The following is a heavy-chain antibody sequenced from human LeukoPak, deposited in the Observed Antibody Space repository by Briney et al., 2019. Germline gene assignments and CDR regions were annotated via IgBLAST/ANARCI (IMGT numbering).Heavy chain of an antibody. J-gene: IGHJ4*02. CDR3: ARSFPGAVFLDY. D-gene: IGHD3-3*02. V-gene: IGHV4-39*01. CDR2: IYYSGST. Sequence: SETLSLTCTVSGGSISSSGCYWGWIRQPPGEGLEWIETIYYSGSTYYNPSLKSRVTISVDTSKNQFSLNLRSVTAADTAVYYCARSFPGAVFLDYWGQGTLVTVPS. CDR1: GGSISSSGCY.